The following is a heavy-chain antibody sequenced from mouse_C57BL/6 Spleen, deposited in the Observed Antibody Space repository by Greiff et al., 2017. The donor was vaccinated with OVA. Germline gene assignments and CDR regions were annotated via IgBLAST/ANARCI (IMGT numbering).Heavy chain of an antibody. V-gene: IGHV1-50*01. D-gene: IGHD1-1*01. CDR2: IDPSDSYT. CDR3: ARYPHYGSSYMDY. J-gene: IGHJ4*01. CDR1: GYTFTSYW. Sequence: QVQLQQPGAELVKPGASVKLSCKASGYTFTSYWMQWVKQRPGQGLEWIGEIDPSDSYTNYNQKFKGKATLTVDTSSSTAYMQLSSLTSEDSAVYYCARYPHYGSSYMDYWGQGTSVTVSS.